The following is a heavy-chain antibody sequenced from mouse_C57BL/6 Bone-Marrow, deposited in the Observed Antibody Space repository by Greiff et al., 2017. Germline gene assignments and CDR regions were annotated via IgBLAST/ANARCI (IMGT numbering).Heavy chain of an antibody. V-gene: IGHV1-59*01. CDR3: ARGDCAMDY. CDR1: GYTFTSYW. Sequence: QVQLQQPGAELVRPGTSVKLSCKASGYTFTSYWMHWVKQRPGQGLEWIGVIDPSDSYTNYNQKFKGKATLTVDTSSSTAYMQLSSLTSEDSAVYYCARGDCAMDYWGEGTSVTVSS. J-gene: IGHJ4*01. CDR2: IDPSDSYT.